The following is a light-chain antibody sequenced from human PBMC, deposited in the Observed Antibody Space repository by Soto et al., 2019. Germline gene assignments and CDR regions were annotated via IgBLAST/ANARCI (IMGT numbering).Light chain of an antibody. CDR3: QQYGSSPPRT. CDR2: GAS. J-gene: IGKJ1*01. Sequence: EIVLTQSPDTLSLSPGERATLSCRASQSVSSSYLAWYQQKPGQAPRLLIYGASTRATDVPDRFSGSGPGADFTLTISRLEPEDFAVYYCQQYGSSPPRTFGQGTKVDIK. V-gene: IGKV3-20*01. CDR1: QSVSSSY.